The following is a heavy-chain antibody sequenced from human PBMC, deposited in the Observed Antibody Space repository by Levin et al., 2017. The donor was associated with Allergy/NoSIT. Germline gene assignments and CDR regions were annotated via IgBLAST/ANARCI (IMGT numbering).Heavy chain of an antibody. Sequence: LSLTCAASGFTVSSNYMSWVRQAPGKGLEWVSVIYSGGSTYYADSVKGRFTISRDNSKNTLYLQMNSLRAEDTAVYYCASAPPRTYDSSGLLDYWGQGTLVTVSS. CDR1: GFTVSSNY. CDR2: IYSGGST. CDR3: ASAPPRTYDSSGLLDY. V-gene: IGHV3-53*01. J-gene: IGHJ4*02. D-gene: IGHD3-22*01.